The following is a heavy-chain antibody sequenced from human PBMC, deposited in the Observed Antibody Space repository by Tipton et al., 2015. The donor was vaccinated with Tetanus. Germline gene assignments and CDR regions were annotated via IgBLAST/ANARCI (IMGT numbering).Heavy chain of an antibody. J-gene: IGHJ4*02. CDR2: IYPGDSDT. Sequence: QLVQSGAEVKKPGESLKISCKGSGYIFNNYWIGWVRQMPGQGLEWMGIIYPGDSDTRYSPSFQGQVTISVDKSISTAYLQWSSLKASDTSMFYCARAHCSDGVCNFDYWGQGALVTVAS. CDR3: ARAHCSDGVCNFDY. V-gene: IGHV5-51*01. D-gene: IGHD2-8*01. CDR1: GYIFNNYW.